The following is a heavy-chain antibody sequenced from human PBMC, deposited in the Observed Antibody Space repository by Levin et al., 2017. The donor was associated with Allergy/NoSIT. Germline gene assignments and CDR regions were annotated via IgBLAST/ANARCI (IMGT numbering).Heavy chain of an antibody. J-gene: IGHJ3*02. CDR2: ISSSSSYI. CDR1: GFTFSSYS. CDR3: ARRVSAGTTSATFDI. D-gene: IGHD1-7*01. V-gene: IGHV3-21*01. Sequence: TGESLKISCAASGFTFSSYSMNWVRQAPGKGLEWVSSISSSSSYINYADSVKGRFTISRDNAKNSLYLQMNSLRAEDTAVYYCARRVSAGTTSATFDIWGQGTMVTVSS.